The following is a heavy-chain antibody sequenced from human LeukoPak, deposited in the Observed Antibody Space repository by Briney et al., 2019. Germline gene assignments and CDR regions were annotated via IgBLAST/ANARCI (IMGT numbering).Heavy chain of an antibody. CDR1: GFTFSSYG. CDR3: AKDSLRFLEWLSSGPYGMDV. D-gene: IGHD3-3*01. V-gene: IGHV3-30*18. J-gene: IGHJ6*02. CDR2: ISYDGSNK. Sequence: RSLRLSCAASGFTFSSYGMHWVRQAPGKGLEWVAVISYDGSNKYYADSVKGRFTISRDNSKNTLYLQMNSLRAEDTAVYYCAKDSLRFLEWLSSGPYGMDVWGQGTTVTVSS.